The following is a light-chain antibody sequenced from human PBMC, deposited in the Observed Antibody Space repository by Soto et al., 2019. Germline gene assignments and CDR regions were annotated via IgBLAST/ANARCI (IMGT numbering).Light chain of an antibody. V-gene: IGLV2-23*02. Sequence: HSVLTQPASLYGSPGESITIFCTGTSSDVGSYNLVSWYQQHPGKAPKLMSYEVSKRPSGVSNRFSGSKSGNTASLTISGLQSEDEADYHCCSYAGSSTYVFGTGTKITVL. CDR2: EVS. CDR3: CSYAGSSTYV. J-gene: IGLJ1*01. CDR1: SSDVGSYNL.